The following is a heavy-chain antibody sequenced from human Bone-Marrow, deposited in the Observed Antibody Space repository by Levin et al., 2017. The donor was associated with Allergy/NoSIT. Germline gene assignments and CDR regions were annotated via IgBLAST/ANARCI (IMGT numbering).Heavy chain of an antibody. CDR3: ARGDSSSWYAFSL. CDR1: GGSFSGSY. Sequence: SQTLSLTCAVYGGSFSGSYWSWIRQPPGKGLEWIGEINHSGSTNHNPSLKSRVTISVDTSKNQFSLKLNSVTAADTAVYYCARGDSSSWYAFSLWGQGTLVTVSS. V-gene: IGHV4-34*01. J-gene: IGHJ4*02. CDR2: INHSGST. D-gene: IGHD6-13*01.